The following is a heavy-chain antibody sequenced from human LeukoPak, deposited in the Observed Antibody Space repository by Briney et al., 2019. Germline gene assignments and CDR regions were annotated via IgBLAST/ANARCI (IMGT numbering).Heavy chain of an antibody. CDR3: AKEGFDP. Sequence: GRSLRLSCAASGFTFSSYGMHWVRQAPGKGLEWVAFIRSDGSNKYYADSVKGRFTISRDNSKNTVNLQMNSLRAEDTAVYYCAKEGFDPWGQGTLVTVSS. CDR2: IRSDGSNK. CDR1: GFTFSSYG. J-gene: IGHJ5*02. V-gene: IGHV3-30*02.